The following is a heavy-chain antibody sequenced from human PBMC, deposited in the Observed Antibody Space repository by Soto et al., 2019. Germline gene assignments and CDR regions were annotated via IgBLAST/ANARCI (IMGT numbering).Heavy chain of an antibody. V-gene: IGHV3-66*01. CDR3: ARAMVRGLYPEYFQH. CDR1: GFTVSSNY. J-gene: IGHJ1*01. CDR2: IYSGGST. D-gene: IGHD3-10*01. Sequence: EVQLVESGGGLVQPGGSLRLSCAASGFTVSSNYMSWVRQAPGKGLEWVSVIYSGGSTYYADSVKGRFTISRDNSQNPLHLEMNSRRAEDTAVYSCARAMVRGLYPEYFQHWGQRTLVTVSS.